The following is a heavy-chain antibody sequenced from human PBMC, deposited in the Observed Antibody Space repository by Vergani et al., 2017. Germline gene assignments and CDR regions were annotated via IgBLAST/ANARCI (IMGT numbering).Heavy chain of an antibody. CDR2: INPSGGST. CDR3: ARVSQLHYYGMDV. D-gene: IGHD2-2*01. V-gene: IGHV1-46*01. Sequence: QVQLVQSGAEVKKPGASVKVSCKASGYTFTSYYMHWVRQAPGQGLEWMGIINPSGGSTSYAQKFQGRVTMTRDTSTSTAYMELSSLRSEDTAVYYCARVSQLHYYGMDVWGQGTTVTVSS. CDR1: GYTFTSYY. J-gene: IGHJ6*02.